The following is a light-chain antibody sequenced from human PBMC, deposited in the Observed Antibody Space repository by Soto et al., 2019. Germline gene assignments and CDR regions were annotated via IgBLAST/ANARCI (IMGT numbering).Light chain of an antibody. CDR1: SSDVGSYNR. Sequence: QSVLTQPPSVSGSPGQSVTISCTGTSSDVGSYNRVSWYQQPPGTAPKLMLFEVSNRPSGVPDRFSGSKSGNTASLTISGLQAEDEADYHCSSYTTSSTYVFGTGTKVTVL. V-gene: IGLV2-18*02. CDR2: EVS. J-gene: IGLJ1*01. CDR3: SSYTTSSTYV.